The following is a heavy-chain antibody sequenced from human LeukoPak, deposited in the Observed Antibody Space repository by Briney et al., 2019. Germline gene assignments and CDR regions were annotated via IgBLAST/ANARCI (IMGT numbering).Heavy chain of an antibody. Sequence: ASVKVSCKASGYTFTSYDINWVRRATGQGLEWMGWMNPNSGNTGYAHKFQGRVTMTRNTSISTAYMELSSLRSEDTAVYYCAARVYRDAFDIWGQGTMVTVSS. CDR3: AARVYRDAFDI. CDR1: GYTFTSYD. CDR2: MNPNSGNT. D-gene: IGHD5/OR15-5a*01. J-gene: IGHJ3*02. V-gene: IGHV1-8*01.